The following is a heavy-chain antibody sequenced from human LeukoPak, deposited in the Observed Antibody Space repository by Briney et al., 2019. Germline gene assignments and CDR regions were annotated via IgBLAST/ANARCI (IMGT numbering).Heavy chain of an antibody. V-gene: IGHV4-34*01. CDR3: ARSLISMTGFDY. Sequence: SETLSLTCAVYGGSFSGYYWGWNRPPPGKWLEWMGEINKSESANYNSSLKSRVTMSVDTSKNQFSLKLRSVTAPDTAVYYCARSLISMTGFDYWGQGTLVTVSS. CDR2: INKSESA. D-gene: IGHD3-22*01. J-gene: IGHJ4*02. CDR1: GGSFSGYY.